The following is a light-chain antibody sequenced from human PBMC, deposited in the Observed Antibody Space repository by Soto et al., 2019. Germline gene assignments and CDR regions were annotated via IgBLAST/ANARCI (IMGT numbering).Light chain of an antibody. V-gene: IGKV1-12*01. Sequence: DIQMTQSPSSVSASVGDRVTITCRASQDISSWLAWFQQKPGEAPRLLIYAASSLHSGVPSRVSGSGSGTDFTLTISSLQPEDFATYDCQQGNSFPLTFGGGTKVEIK. CDR3: QQGNSFPLT. CDR1: QDISSW. J-gene: IGKJ4*01. CDR2: AAS.